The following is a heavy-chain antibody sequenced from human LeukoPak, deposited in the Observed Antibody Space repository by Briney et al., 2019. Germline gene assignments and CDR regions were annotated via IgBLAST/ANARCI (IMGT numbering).Heavy chain of an antibody. CDR2: IYHSGST. J-gene: IGHJ5*02. CDR3: ARLSDITMRFDP. Sequence: PSETLSLTCTVSGGSISSGGYYWSWIRQPPGKGLEWIGYIYHSGSTYYNPSLKSRVTISVDRSKNQFSLKLSSVTAADTAVYYCARLSDITMRFDPWGQGTLVTVSS. V-gene: IGHV4-30-2*01. CDR1: GGSISSGGYY. D-gene: IGHD3-22*01.